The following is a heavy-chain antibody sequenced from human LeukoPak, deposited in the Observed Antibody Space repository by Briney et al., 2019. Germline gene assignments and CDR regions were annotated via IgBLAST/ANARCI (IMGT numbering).Heavy chain of an antibody. CDR3: ARQYSSGWYVGYYFDY. CDR1: GYSFTSYW. CDR2: IYPGDSGT. D-gene: IGHD6-19*01. V-gene: IGHV5-51*01. Sequence: GESLKISCKGSGYSFTSYWIGWVRQMPGKGLEWMGIIYPGDSGTRYSPSFQGQVTISADKSISTAYLQWSSLKASDTAMYYCARQYSSGWYVGYYFDYWGQGTLVTVSS. J-gene: IGHJ4*02.